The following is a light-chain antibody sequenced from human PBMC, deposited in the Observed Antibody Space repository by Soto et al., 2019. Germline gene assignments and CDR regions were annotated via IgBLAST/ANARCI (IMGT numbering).Light chain of an antibody. Sequence: EVVLTQSPGTLSLSPGERVTLSCRASQSVSSSYVAWYQQKPGQAPRLLIYGAFSRATGIPDRFSGSGSGTDFPLTISRLEPEDFAVYYCQKYETSPGYTFGQGTKLEIK. CDR2: GAF. CDR3: QKYETSPGYT. CDR1: QSVSSSY. V-gene: IGKV3-20*01. J-gene: IGKJ2*01.